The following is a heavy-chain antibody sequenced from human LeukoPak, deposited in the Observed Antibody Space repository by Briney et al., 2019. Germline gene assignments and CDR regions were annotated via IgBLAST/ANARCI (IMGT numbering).Heavy chain of an antibody. D-gene: IGHD1-1*01. CDR3: TREGIGSDF. Sequence: GGSLRLSCAASGFTFSSYSMNWVRQAPGKGLECVSSITSSSSSIYYADSVRGRFTISRDNAKNSLYLQMNSLRAEDTTVYYCTREGIGSDFWGQGTLVTVSS. CDR2: ITSSSSSI. J-gene: IGHJ4*02. CDR1: GFTFSSYS. V-gene: IGHV3-21*01.